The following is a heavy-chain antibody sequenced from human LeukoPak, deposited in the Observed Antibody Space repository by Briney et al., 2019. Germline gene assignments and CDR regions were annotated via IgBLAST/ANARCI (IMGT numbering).Heavy chain of an antibody. Sequence: KASETLSLTCSVSGGSITSNYWSWIRQPPGKGLEWIGYMSNTASTNYNPSLKSRVTISGDTSKNQFSLELNSVTPADTAVYYCARGGNYWPQWWFDPWGRGTLVSVSS. V-gene: IGHV4-59*01. CDR2: MSNTAST. CDR1: GGSITSNY. D-gene: IGHD1-26*01. J-gene: IGHJ5*02. CDR3: ARGGNYWPQWWFDP.